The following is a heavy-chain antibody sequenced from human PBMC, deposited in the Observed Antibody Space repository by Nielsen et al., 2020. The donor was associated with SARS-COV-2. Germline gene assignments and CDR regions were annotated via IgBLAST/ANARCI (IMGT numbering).Heavy chain of an antibody. Sequence: SLKIFCAASGFTFDDYAMHWVRQAPGKGLEWVSGISWNSGSIGYADSVKGRFTISRDNAKNSLYLQMNSLRAEDTAVYYCAKFRRLRYYYYMDVWGKGTTVTVSS. J-gene: IGHJ6*03. CDR3: AKFRRLRYYYYMDV. CDR2: ISWNSGSI. V-gene: IGHV3-9*01. CDR1: GFTFDDYA.